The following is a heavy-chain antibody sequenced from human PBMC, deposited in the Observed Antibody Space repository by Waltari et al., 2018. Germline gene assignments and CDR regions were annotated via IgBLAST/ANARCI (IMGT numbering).Heavy chain of an antibody. V-gene: IGHV4-34*01. CDR1: GGSFSGYY. CDR3: ATRPTYGTSFDY. Sequence: QVQLQQWGAGLLKPSETLSLTCAVYGGSFSGYYWSWIRQPPGKGLEWIGEINHSGSTNYNPSLKSRVTISVDTSKNQFSLKLSSVTAADTAVYYCATRPTYGTSFDYWGQGTLVTVSS. J-gene: IGHJ4*02. D-gene: IGHD4-17*01. CDR2: INHSGST.